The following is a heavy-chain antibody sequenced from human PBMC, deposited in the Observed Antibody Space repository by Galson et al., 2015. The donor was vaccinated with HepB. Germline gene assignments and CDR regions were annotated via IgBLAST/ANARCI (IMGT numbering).Heavy chain of an antibody. CDR1: GFTLSSYS. CDR3: ARNRRQLVQSHFDY. Sequence: SLRLSCAASGFTLSSYSMNWVRQAPGKGLEWVSYISSSSSTIYYADSVKGRFTISRDNAKNSLYLRMNSLRAEDTAVYYCARNRRQLVQSHFDYWGQGTLVTVSS. V-gene: IGHV3-48*01. CDR2: ISSSSSTI. J-gene: IGHJ4*02. D-gene: IGHD6-13*01.